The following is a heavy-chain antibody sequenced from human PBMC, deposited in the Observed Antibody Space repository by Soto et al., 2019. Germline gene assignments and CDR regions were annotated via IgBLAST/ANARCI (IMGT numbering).Heavy chain of an antibody. CDR2: VYTGGDT. CDR1: GDSVGSYD. J-gene: IGHJ4*02. D-gene: IGHD6-19*01. Sequence: SETLSLTCSVAGDSVGSYDWSWIRQTAGEGLEWIGRVYTGGDTNYNPSLKSRVTLSLDTSKNQFSLKMSSVTAADTAVYYCAREYTKIVDGPTPFYFDFWGQGTLVTVSS. V-gene: IGHV4-4*07. CDR3: AREYTKIVDGPTPFYFDF.